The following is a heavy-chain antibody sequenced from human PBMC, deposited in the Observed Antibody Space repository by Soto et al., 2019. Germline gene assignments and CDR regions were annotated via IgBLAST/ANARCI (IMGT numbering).Heavy chain of an antibody. CDR1: GGTFSSYA. D-gene: IGHD5-12*01. Sequence: QVQLVQSGAEVKKPGSSVKVSCKASGGTFSSYAISWVRQAPGQGLEWMGGIIPIFGTANYAKKFQGRVTITADESTSTAYMELSSLRSEDTAVYYCARGRLAVDMGSYGMDVWGQGTTVTVSS. V-gene: IGHV1-69*01. J-gene: IGHJ6*02. CDR2: IIPIFGTA. CDR3: ARGRLAVDMGSYGMDV.